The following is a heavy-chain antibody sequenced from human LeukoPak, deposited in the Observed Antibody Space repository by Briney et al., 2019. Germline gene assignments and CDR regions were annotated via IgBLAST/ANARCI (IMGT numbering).Heavy chain of an antibody. J-gene: IGHJ4*02. CDR2: ISGSGAYI. CDR3: ARQYCSGGSCYFDY. CDR1: RFPFSSYS. D-gene: IGHD2-15*01. Sequence: GESLKISCAASRFPFSSYSMNWVRQAPGKGLEWVSSISGSGAYIYSADSLKGRFTISRDNAKKSLYLQMNSLRAEDTAVYYCARQYCSGGSCYFDYWGQGTLVTVSS. V-gene: IGHV3-21*01.